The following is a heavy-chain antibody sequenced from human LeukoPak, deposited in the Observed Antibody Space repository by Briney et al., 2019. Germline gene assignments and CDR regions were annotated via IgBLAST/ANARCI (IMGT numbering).Heavy chain of an antibody. Sequence: GSLRLSCAASGFTFSSYAMSWVRQPPGKGLEWIGEINHSGSTNYNPSLKSRVTISVDTSKNQFSLKLSSVTAADTAVYYCARAGRSRASYLNYSRSPPDYWGQGTLVTVSS. CDR2: INHSGST. CDR1: GFTFSSYA. J-gene: IGHJ4*02. CDR3: ARAGRSRASYLNYSRSPPDY. D-gene: IGHD6-6*01. V-gene: IGHV4-34*01.